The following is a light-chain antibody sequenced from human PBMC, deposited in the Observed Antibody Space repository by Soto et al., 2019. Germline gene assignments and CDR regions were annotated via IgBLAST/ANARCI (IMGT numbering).Light chain of an antibody. V-gene: IGLV2-23*01. CDR1: SSDVGSYNL. CDR3: CSYASSSTYV. J-gene: IGLJ1*01. Sequence: QSVLTQPASVSGSPGQSITISCTGTSSDVGSYNLVSWYQQHPGKAPKLMIYEGTKRPSGVSDRFSGSRSGNTASPTISGLQAEDEADYYCCSYASSSTYVFGTGTKVTVL. CDR2: EGT.